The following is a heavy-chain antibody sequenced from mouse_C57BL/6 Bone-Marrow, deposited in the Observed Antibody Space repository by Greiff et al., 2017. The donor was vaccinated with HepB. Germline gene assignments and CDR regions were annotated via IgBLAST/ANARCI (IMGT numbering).Heavy chain of an antibody. Sequence: EVQLQQSGPELVKPGASVKISCKASGYTFTDYYMNWVKQSHGKSLEWIGDINPNNGGTSYNQKFKGKATLTVDKSSSTAYMELRSLTSEDSAVYYCAREGNYDGYYDAMDYWGQGTSVTVSS. CDR2: INPNNGGT. CDR1: GYTFTDYY. J-gene: IGHJ4*01. D-gene: IGHD2-3*01. CDR3: AREGNYDGYYDAMDY. V-gene: IGHV1-26*01.